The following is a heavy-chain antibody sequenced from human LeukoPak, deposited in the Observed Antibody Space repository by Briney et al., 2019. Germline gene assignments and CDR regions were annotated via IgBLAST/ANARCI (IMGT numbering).Heavy chain of an antibody. Sequence: GGSLRLSCAASGFTFSPVWMHWVRQAPGKGLMWVSHIINDGSYTTYADSVKGRFTISRDNAKNTLYLQMNRLRAEDTAVYYCAKGGCSSTSCSLGHWGQGTLVTVSS. CDR3: AKGGCSSTSCSLGH. D-gene: IGHD2-2*01. CDR2: IINDGSYT. CDR1: GFTFSPVW. V-gene: IGHV3-74*01. J-gene: IGHJ4*02.